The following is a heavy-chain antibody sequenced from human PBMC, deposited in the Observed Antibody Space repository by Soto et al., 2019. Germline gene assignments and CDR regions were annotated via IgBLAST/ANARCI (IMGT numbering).Heavy chain of an antibody. CDR2: IYYSGRT. J-gene: IGHJ4*02. Sequence: PSETLSLTCTVSGGSISSYYWSWIRQPPGKGLEWIGYIYYSGRTYYNPSLKSRLTISLDTSKNQFSLRLTSVTVADTAVYYCARSVRLGDLSFRYWSQGTLVTVS. CDR3: ARSVRLGDLSFRY. V-gene: IGHV4-59*12. CDR1: GGSISSYY. D-gene: IGHD3-16*02.